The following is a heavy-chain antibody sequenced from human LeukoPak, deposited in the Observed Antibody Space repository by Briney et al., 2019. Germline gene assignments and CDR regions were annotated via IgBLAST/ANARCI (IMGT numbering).Heavy chain of an antibody. CDR2: MNPNSGNT. Sequence: ASVKVSCKASGYTFTSYDINWVRQATGQGLEWMGWMNPNSGNTGYAQKFQGRVTMTTDTSTSTAYMELRSLRSDDTAVYYCARDAGYSSSWTNWGQGTLVTVSS. CDR3: ARDAGYSSSWTN. CDR1: GYTFTSYD. D-gene: IGHD6-13*01. J-gene: IGHJ4*02. V-gene: IGHV1-8*02.